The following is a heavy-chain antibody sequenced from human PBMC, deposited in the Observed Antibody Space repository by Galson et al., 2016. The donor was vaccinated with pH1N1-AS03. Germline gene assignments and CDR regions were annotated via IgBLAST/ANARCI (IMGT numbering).Heavy chain of an antibody. CDR3: TTDVPMSGGARDS. D-gene: IGHD3-16*01. CDR2: IKSTVHGETT. Sequence: SLRLSCAASGRIFSNLWMMWVRQSPGKGPEWVGRIKSTVHGETTDYAAPVKGRFTISRDDSKNTVYLQMNSLKTEDTARYYCTTDVPMSGGARDSWGQGTPVTVSS. J-gene: IGHJ4*02. CDR1: GRIFSNLW. V-gene: IGHV3-15*01.